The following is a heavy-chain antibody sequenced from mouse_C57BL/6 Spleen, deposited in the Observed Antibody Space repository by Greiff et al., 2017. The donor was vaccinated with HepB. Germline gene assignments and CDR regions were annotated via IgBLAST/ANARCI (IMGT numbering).Heavy chain of an antibody. D-gene: IGHD1-1*01. CDR2: IDRNSGGT. CDR3: AIITTVVATRDAMDY. CDR1: GYTFTSYW. Sequence: VQLQQPGAELVKPGASVKLSCKASGYTFTSYWMHWVKQRPGRGLEWIGRIDRNSGGTKYNEKFKSKATLTVDKPSSTAYMQLSSLTSEDSAVYYCAIITTVVATRDAMDYWGQGTSVTVSS. V-gene: IGHV1-72*01. J-gene: IGHJ4*01.